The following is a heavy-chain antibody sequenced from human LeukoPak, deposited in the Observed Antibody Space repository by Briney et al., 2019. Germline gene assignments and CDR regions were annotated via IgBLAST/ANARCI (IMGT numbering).Heavy chain of an antibody. D-gene: IGHD6-13*01. CDR2: FDPEDGET. Sequence: ASVKVSCKVSGYTLTELSMHWVRQAPGKGLEWMGGFDPEDGETIYAQKFQGRVTMTEDTSTDTAYMELSSLRSEDTAAYYCATAVGIAAAGSGWFDPWGQGTLVTVSS. CDR3: ATAVGIAAAGSGWFDP. CDR1: GYTLTELS. J-gene: IGHJ5*02. V-gene: IGHV1-24*01.